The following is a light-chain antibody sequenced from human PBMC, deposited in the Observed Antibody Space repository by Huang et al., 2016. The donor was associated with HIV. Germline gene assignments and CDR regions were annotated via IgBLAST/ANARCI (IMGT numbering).Light chain of an antibody. CDR2: RAS. J-gene: IGKJ5*01. V-gene: IGKV3-15*01. CDR3: QQYNNWPPIT. CDR1: QSISSN. Sequence: EIVMTQSPATLSVSPGESATLSCRASQSISSNLAWYLHKPGQAPRLLIYRASTRATGIPARCSGSGSGTEFTLTISSLQSEDFAVYYCQQYNNWPPITFGQGTRLEIK.